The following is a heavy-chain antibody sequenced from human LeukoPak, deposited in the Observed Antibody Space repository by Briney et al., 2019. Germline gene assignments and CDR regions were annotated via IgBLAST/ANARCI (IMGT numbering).Heavy chain of an antibody. J-gene: IGHJ4*02. D-gene: IGHD1-26*01. CDR1: GYTFTDPAYH. CDR2: IDPSSGST. Sequence: ASVKVSCKTSGYTFTDPAYHLHWVRQAPGQGLEWMGRIDPSSGSTTYAQDLQGRAAMTRDTSTSTVYMELSSLRSEDTAVYYCAKAVDWEYYFDYWGQGTLVTVSS. CDR3: AKAVDWEYYFDY. V-gene: IGHV1-2*06.